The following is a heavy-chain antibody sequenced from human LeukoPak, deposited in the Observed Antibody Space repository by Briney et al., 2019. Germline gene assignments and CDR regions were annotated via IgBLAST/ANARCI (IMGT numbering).Heavy chain of an antibody. Sequence: PGGSLRLSCTASGFTFGDYALGWFRQAPGEGLEWVAFIRWQASGGATEYAASVKGRFTFSRDDSKGIAYLQMDSLETEDTAVYYCSRDNGRYHYDTSGYYNVFDFWGQGTLVTVSS. CDR2: IRWQASGGAT. J-gene: IGHJ4*02. CDR1: GFTFGDYA. CDR3: SRDNGRYHYDTSGYYNVFDF. D-gene: IGHD3-22*01. V-gene: IGHV3-49*03.